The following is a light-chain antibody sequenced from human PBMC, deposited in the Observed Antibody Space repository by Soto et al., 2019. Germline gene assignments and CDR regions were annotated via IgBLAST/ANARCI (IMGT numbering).Light chain of an antibody. CDR3: QQYNSYSRT. Sequence: DIQMTQSPSTLSASVGDRVTISCRASHSISNWLAWYQQKPGKAPKLLIYDASSLESGISLRFSGSGSGTEFTLTISRLQPDDFATYYCQQYNSYSRTFGQGTKVDIK. J-gene: IGKJ1*01. V-gene: IGKV1-5*01. CDR2: DAS. CDR1: HSISNW.